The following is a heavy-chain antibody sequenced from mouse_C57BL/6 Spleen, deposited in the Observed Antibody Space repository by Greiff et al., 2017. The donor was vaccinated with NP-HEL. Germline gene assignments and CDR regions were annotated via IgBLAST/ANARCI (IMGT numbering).Heavy chain of an antibody. CDR1: GYTFTSYW. V-gene: IGHV1-69*01. CDR3: ARRRYYYGSSYDWYFDV. CDR2: IDPSDSYT. J-gene: IGHJ1*03. D-gene: IGHD1-1*01. Sequence: QVQLKQPGAELVMPGASVKLSCKASGYTFTSYWMHWVKQRPGQGLEWIGEIDPSDSYTNYNQKFKGKSTLTVDKSSSTAYMQLSSLTSEDSAVYYCARRRYYYGSSYDWYFDVWGTGTTVTVSS.